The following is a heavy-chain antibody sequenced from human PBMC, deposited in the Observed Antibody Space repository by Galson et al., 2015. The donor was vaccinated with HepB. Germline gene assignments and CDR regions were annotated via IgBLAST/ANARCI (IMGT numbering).Heavy chain of an antibody. CDR3: ARDPYHDYSNYRDYYYGMDV. J-gene: IGHJ6*02. V-gene: IGHV3-21*01. CDR1: GFTFSSYS. D-gene: IGHD4-11*01. Sequence: SLRLSCAASGFTFSSYSMNWVRQAPGKGLEWVSSISSSSSYIYYADSVKGRFTISRDNAKNSLYLQMNSLRAEDTAVYYCARDPYHDYSNYRDYYYGMDVWGQGTTVTVSS. CDR2: ISSSSSYI.